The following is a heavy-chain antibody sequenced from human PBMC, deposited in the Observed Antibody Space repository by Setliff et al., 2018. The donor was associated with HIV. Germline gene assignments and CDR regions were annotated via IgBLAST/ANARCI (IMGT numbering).Heavy chain of an antibody. Sequence: PSETLSLTCTVSGGSINTYWSWIRQPPGKGLEWIGYIKYSGNTNYNPSLKSRATISVDTSKNQFSLKVTSVTAADTAVYYCARAPYPQLNYDAFDIWGQGTKVTVSS. J-gene: IGHJ3*02. CDR2: IKYSGNT. CDR1: GGSINTY. CDR3: ARAPYPQLNYDAFDI. V-gene: IGHV4-59*08.